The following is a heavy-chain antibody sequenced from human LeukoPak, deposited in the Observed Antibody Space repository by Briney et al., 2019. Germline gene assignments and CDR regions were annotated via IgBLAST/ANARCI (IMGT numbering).Heavy chain of an antibody. CDR3: VRQELWFRELLSNWFDP. J-gene: IGHJ5*02. Sequence: PSETLSLTCAVYGGSFSGYYWSWIRQPPGKGLEWIGEINHSGSTNYNPSLKSRVTISVDTSKNQFSLKLSSVTAADTAVYYCVRQELWFRELLSNWFDPWGQGTLVTVSS. CDR1: GGSFSGYY. D-gene: IGHD3-10*01. V-gene: IGHV4-34*01. CDR2: INHSGST.